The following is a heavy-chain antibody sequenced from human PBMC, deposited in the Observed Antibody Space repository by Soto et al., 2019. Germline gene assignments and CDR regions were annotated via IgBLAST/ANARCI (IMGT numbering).Heavy chain of an antibody. V-gene: IGHV3-23*01. Sequence: GGSLRLSCAASGFTFRNYDLHWVRQAPGKGLEWVSFLSGSGGGTYYADSVKGRFTISRDNSKNTLYLQMNSLRAEDTAVYYCARVPEAGRPLFDYWGQGALVTVSS. CDR1: GFTFRNYD. CDR3: ARVPEAGRPLFDY. D-gene: IGHD6-6*01. CDR2: LSGSGGGT. J-gene: IGHJ4*02.